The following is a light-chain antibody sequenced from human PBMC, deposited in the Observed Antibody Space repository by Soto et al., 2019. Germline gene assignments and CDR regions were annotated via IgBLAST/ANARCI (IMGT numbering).Light chain of an antibody. CDR3: QQYASSPLT. CDR2: GAS. V-gene: IGKV3-20*01. CDR1: QIVNNNY. J-gene: IGKJ1*01. Sequence: IVLTHSPGTLSLSPGERATLSCSASQIVNNNYLAWYQQKPGQAPRLVIYGASSRATGIPDRFSASGSGTDFTLTISRLGPEDFAVYYCQQYASSPLTFGQGTKVDI.